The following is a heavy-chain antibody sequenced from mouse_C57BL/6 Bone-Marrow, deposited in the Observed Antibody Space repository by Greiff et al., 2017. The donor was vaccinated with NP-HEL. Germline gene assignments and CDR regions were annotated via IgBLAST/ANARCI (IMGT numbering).Heavy chain of an antibody. D-gene: IGHD1-1*01. Sequence: EVKLEESGPGLVKPSQSLSLTCSVTGYSITSGYYWNWIRQFPGNKLEWMGYISYDGSNNYNPSLKNRISITRATSKNHFFLKLNSVTTEDTATYYCARDGGSNYWYFDVWGTGTTVTVSS. J-gene: IGHJ1*03. CDR2: ISYDGSN. CDR1: GYSITSGYY. CDR3: ARDGGSNYWYFDV. V-gene: IGHV3-6*01.